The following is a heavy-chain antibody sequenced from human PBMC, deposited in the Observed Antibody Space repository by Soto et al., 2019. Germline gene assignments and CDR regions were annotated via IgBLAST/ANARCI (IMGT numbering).Heavy chain of an antibody. J-gene: IGHJ4*02. Sequence: QVHLLESGGGVVQPGRSLRLSCAASGFTFSNYGMHWVRQAPGKGLEWVAGISYDASNKYYADSVKGRFTISRDNSKNTLYLQMNSLRAEDTAVYYCFGGWYYCDYWGQGTLVTVSS. V-gene: IGHV3-30*03. CDR1: GFTFSNYG. D-gene: IGHD6-19*01. CDR3: FGGWYYCDY. CDR2: ISYDASNK.